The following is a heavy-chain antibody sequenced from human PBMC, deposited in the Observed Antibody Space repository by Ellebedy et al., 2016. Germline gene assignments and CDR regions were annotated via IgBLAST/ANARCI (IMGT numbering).Heavy chain of an antibody. J-gene: IGHJ4*02. Sequence: GESLKISXAASGFSFRSFSMNWARQAPGKGLEWVSSISSTGSPIYYADSLRGRFTVSRDNTRNSLSLQMNSLRAEDTAVYYCARGSQILQRLDLFDYWGQGTLITVPS. V-gene: IGHV3-21*01. D-gene: IGHD1-7*01. CDR3: ARGSQILQRLDLFDY. CDR1: GFSFRSFS. CDR2: ISSTGSPI.